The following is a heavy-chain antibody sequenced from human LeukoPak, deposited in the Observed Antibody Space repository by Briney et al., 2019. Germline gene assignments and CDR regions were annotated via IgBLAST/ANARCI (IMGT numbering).Heavy chain of an antibody. CDR2: ISYDGTNK. V-gene: IGHV3-30*14. CDR3: SRESTACGEDCYFDY. D-gene: IGHD2-21*02. Sequence: GGPLRLSCAASGFTFGSYAMHWVRQAPARGLEWVAGISYDGTNKYYADSVKDRFTISRDNSKNTLYLQMTSLRTDDTAVYYCSRESTACGEDCYFDYWGQGTLVTVSS. J-gene: IGHJ4*02. CDR1: GFTFGSYA.